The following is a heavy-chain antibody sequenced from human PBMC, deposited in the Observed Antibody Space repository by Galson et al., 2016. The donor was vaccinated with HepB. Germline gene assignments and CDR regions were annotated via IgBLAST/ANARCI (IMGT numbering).Heavy chain of an antibody. V-gene: IGHV3-7*01. D-gene: IGHD3-22*01. CDR3: ARHEAGSGDSRGYFDY. CDR1: GFSFSSFW. Sequence: SLRLSCAASGFSFSSFWMSWVRQAPGKGLEWVGSTNELGTERYYVDSVKGRFTILRANSKNSVYRRMNALSDEDTAVYYCARHEAGSGDSRGYFDYWGQGTLVTVSS. CDR2: TNELGTER. J-gene: IGHJ4*02.